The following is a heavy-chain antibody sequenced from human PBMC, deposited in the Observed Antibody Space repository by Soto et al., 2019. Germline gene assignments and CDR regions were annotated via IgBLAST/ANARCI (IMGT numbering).Heavy chain of an antibody. J-gene: IGHJ3*02. D-gene: IGHD3-9*01. CDR3: ARENRENILTGYHYLQPHDAFDI. CDR1: GYTFTSYG. Sequence: ASVKVSCKASGYTFTSYGISWVRQAPGQGLEWMGWISAYNGNTNYAQKLQGRVTMTTDTSTSTAYMELRSLRSDDTAVYYCARENRENILTGYHYLQPHDAFDIWGQGTMVTVS. CDR2: ISAYNGNT. V-gene: IGHV1-18*01.